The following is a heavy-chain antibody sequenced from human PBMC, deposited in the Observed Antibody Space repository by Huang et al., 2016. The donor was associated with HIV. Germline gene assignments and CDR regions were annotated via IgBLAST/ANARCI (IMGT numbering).Heavy chain of an antibody. Sequence: EEQLVQSGAEVKKPGESLKISCEGSGYSFAKYWIGWVRQMPGKGLEWRGTTDPDDSYTRNSPSFQGQVSISADKSISTAYLQWSSLKASDTAMYYCARLDTARNYYYYGLDVWGQGTSVIVSS. CDR1: GYSFAKYW. J-gene: IGHJ6*02. CDR3: ARLDTARNYYYYGLDV. CDR2: TDPDDSYT. V-gene: IGHV5-51*01. D-gene: IGHD5-18*01.